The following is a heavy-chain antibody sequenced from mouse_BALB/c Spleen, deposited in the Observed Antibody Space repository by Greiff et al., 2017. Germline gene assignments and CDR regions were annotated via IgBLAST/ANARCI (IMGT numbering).Heavy chain of an antibody. CDR3: ARGANYGSSPFDY. J-gene: IGHJ2*01. Sequence: EVHLVESGGGLVQPGGSRKLSCAASGFTFSDYGMAWVRQAPGKGPEWVAFISNLAYSIYYADTVTGRFTISRENAKNTLYLEMSSLRSEDTAMYYCARGANYGSSPFDYWGQGTTLTVSS. V-gene: IGHV5-15*02. CDR1: GFTFSDYG. CDR2: ISNLAYSI. D-gene: IGHD1-1*01.